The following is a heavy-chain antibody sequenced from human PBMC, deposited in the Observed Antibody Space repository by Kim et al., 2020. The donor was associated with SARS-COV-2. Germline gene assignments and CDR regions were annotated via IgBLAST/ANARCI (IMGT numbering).Heavy chain of an antibody. V-gene: IGHV3-23*01. CDR2: ISGSGGST. CDR1: GFTFSSYA. CDR3: AKDVLRYFDWPSDGMDV. Sequence: GGSLRLSCAASGFTFSSYAMSWVRQAPGKGLEWVSAISGSGGSTYYADSVKGRFTISRDNSKNTLYLQMDSLRAEDTAVYYCAKDVLRYFDWPSDGMDVWGQGTTVTVSS. D-gene: IGHD3-9*01. J-gene: IGHJ6*02.